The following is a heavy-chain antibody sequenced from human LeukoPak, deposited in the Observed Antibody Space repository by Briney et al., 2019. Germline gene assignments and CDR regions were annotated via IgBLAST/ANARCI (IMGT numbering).Heavy chain of an antibody. CDR1: GFTFSGYG. CDR2: IWSDGSNK. CDR3: ARGYYAGRGHHFEY. Sequence: GGSLRLSCATSGFTFSGYGMHWVRQAPGKGPEWVTVIWSDGSNKYYADSVKGRFTISRDNSKNTLYLQMNSLRAEDTAVYYCARGYYAGRGHHFEYWGQGTLVTVSS. J-gene: IGHJ4*02. V-gene: IGHV3-33*01. D-gene: IGHD3-22*01.